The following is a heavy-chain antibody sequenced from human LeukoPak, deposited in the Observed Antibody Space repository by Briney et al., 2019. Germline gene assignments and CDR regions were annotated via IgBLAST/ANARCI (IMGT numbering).Heavy chain of an antibody. CDR2: MNPNSGNT. CDR3: ARVLDSSGYYVDY. J-gene: IGHJ4*02. V-gene: IGHV1-8*03. D-gene: IGHD3-22*01. Sequence: GASVTVSCKASGYTFTSYDINWVRQAPGQGLEWMGWMNPNSGNTGYAQKFQGRVTITRNTSISTAYMELSSLRSEDTAVYYCARVLDSSGYYVDYGGQGTLATVSS. CDR1: GYTFTSYD.